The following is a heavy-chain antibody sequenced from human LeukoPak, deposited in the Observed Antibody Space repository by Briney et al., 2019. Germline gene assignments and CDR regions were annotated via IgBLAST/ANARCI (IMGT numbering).Heavy chain of an antibody. CDR3: ARDRQQLGYYDY. V-gene: IGHV4-59*01. J-gene: IGHJ4*02. D-gene: IGHD6-13*01. Sequence: SETLSLTCTVSGGSISSYYWSWIRQPPGKGLEWIGYIYYSGSTNYNPSLKSRATISVDTSKNQFSLKLSSVTAADTAVYYCARDRQQLGYYDYWGQGTLVTVSS. CDR1: GGSISSYY. CDR2: IYYSGST.